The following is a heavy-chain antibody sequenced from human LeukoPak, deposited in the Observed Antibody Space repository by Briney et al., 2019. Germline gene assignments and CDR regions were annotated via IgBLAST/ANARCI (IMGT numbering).Heavy chain of an antibody. CDR2: INQDGSEK. V-gene: IGHV3-7*01. Sequence: PGGSLRLSCAASGFTFSSYWMSWVRQAPGKGLEWVANINQDGSEKHYVDSVKGRFTISRDNAKKSLNLQMNSLRADDTAVYYCARSMQGSLATLDYWGQGTLVTVSS. CDR1: GFTFSSYW. D-gene: IGHD2-8*01. J-gene: IGHJ4*02. CDR3: ARSMQGSLATLDY.